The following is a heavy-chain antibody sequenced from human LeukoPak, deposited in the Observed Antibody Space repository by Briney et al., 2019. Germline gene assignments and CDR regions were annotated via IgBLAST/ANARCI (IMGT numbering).Heavy chain of an antibody. J-gene: IGHJ4*02. CDR2: LSDRGGGT. Sequence: PGGSLRLSCAASGFTFSSYSMNWVRQAPGKGLEWVSTLSDRGGGTYYADSVKGRFTISRDKSKNTLYLQMNSLRAEDTAVYYCAKGQISRSDRFDYWGQGTLVTVSS. CDR1: GFTFSSYS. V-gene: IGHV3-23*01. D-gene: IGHD3-3*02. CDR3: AKGQISRSDRFDY.